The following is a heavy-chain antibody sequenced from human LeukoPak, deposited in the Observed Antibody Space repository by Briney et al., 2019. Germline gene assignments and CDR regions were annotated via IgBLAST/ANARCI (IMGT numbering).Heavy chain of an antibody. Sequence: SETLSLTCTVSGGSISSSSYYWGWIRQPPGKGLEWIGSIYYSGSTYYNPSLKSRVTISVDTSKNQFSLKLSSVTAADTAVYYCARRQPVWRALTPSFDYWGQGTLVTVSS. CDR3: ARRQPVWRALTPSFDY. CDR1: GGSISSSSYY. J-gene: IGHJ4*02. V-gene: IGHV4-39*01. D-gene: IGHD1-14*01. CDR2: IYYSGST.